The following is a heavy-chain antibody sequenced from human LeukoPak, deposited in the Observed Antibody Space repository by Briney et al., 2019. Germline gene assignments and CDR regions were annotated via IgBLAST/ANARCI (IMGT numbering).Heavy chain of an antibody. V-gene: IGHV3-23*01. Sequence: GRSLRLSCAASGFTFSNYALSWVRQAPGKGLESVSSIGSSVNTTHYADSVKGRFTISRENSKNTLYLQMNSLRAEDTAIYYCARDQAFDWFYYYYGMDVWGLGTTVIVSS. D-gene: IGHD3-9*01. CDR3: ARDQAFDWFYYYYGMDV. J-gene: IGHJ6*02. CDR1: GFTFSNYA. CDR2: IGSSVNTT.